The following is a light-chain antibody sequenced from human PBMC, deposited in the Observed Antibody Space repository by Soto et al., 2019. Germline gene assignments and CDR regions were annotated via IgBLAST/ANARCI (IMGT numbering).Light chain of an antibody. J-gene: IGLJ1*01. CDR1: SSNIGNNY. CDR3: GTWDSSLSAYV. V-gene: IGLV1-51*01. CDR2: DNN. Sequence: QSVLTQPPSVSAAPGQKVTISCSGSSSNIGNNYVSWYQQVPGTAPKLLIYDNNERPSGIPDRFSGSKSGTSATLGITGLQTGDEADYYCGTWDSSLSAYVFGTATKLTVL.